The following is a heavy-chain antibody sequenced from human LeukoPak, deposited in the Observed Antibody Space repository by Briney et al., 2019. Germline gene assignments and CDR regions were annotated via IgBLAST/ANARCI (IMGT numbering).Heavy chain of an antibody. D-gene: IGHD3-22*01. CDR1: GGSISSSSYY. J-gene: IGHJ4*02. Sequence: SETPSLTCTVSGGSISSSSYYWGWIRQPPGKGLEWIGSIHYSGSTCYNPSLKSRVTISVDTSKNQFSLKLSSVTAADTAVYYCARDGYYYDSSGYRLFDYWGQGTLVTVSS. CDR2: IHYSGST. CDR3: ARDGYYYDSSGYRLFDY. V-gene: IGHV4-39*07.